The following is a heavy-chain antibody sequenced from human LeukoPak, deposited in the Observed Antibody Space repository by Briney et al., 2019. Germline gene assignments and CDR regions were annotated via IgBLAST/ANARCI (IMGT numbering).Heavy chain of an antibody. J-gene: IGHJ5*02. Sequence: SETLSLTCTVSGGSVSSGSYYWSWIRQPLGKGLEWIGYIYYSGSTNYNPSLKSRVTISVDTSKNQFSLKLSSVTAADTAVYYCAREDGSGSYFPNNWFDPWGQGTLVTVSS. CDR3: AREDGSGSYFPNNWFDP. D-gene: IGHD3-10*01. V-gene: IGHV4-61*01. CDR2: IYYSGST. CDR1: GGSVSSGSYY.